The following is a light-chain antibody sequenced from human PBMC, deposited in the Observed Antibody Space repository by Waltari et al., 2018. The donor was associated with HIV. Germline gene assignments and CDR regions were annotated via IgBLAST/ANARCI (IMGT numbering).Light chain of an antibody. V-gene: IGKV3-11*01. Sequence: EIVLTQSPATLSLSPGDRATLSCRASQSVSSFLAWYQQKPGQAPRLLIFDASNRAAGIPARFSGSGSGTNFSLTISTLQTDDVTLYYCQQYCSLGPTFGGGTKVEIK. J-gene: IGKJ4*01. CDR1: QSVSSF. CDR3: QQYCSLGPT. CDR2: DAS.